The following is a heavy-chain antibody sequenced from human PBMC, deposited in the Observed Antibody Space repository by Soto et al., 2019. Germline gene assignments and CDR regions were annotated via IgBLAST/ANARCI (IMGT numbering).Heavy chain of an antibody. V-gene: IGHV3-30-3*01. CDR1: GFTFSSYA. Sequence: QVQLVESGGGVVQPGRSPRLSCAASGFTFSSYAMHWVRQAPGKGLEWVAVISYDGSNKYYADSVKGRFTISRDNSKNTLYLQMNSLRAEDTAVYYCARAGGIAAALYYYYGMDVWGQGTTVTVSS. D-gene: IGHD6-13*01. CDR2: ISYDGSNK. J-gene: IGHJ6*02. CDR3: ARAGGIAAALYYYYGMDV.